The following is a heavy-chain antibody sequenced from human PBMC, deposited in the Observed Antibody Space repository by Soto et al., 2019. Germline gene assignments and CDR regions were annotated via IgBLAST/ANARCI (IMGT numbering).Heavy chain of an antibody. Sequence: EVRLLESGGGLVQPGGSLRLSCAASAFTFRNFAMSWVRQAPGKGLEWVSAISGSDDTTYYAGSVKGRFTISRDNFKDTLYLQMNSLRAEDTAVYYCAKDYYYFGSGSHFDSWGQGTLVTVSS. V-gene: IGHV3-23*01. CDR1: AFTFRNFA. CDR3: AKDYYYFGSGSHFDS. J-gene: IGHJ4*02. CDR2: ISGSDDTT. D-gene: IGHD3-10*01.